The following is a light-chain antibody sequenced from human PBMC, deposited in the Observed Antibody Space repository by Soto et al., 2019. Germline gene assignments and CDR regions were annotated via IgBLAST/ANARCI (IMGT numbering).Light chain of an antibody. Sequence: SYELTQPRSVSVSPGQTASITCSGDTLGDKYACWYQQKPGQSPVLVIYQDSKRPSGIPERFSGSNSGNTATLTISGTQAMDEADYYCQAWDSSTASYVFGTGTKVTV. CDR2: QDS. CDR3: QAWDSSTASYV. V-gene: IGLV3-1*01. J-gene: IGLJ1*01. CDR1: TLGDKY.